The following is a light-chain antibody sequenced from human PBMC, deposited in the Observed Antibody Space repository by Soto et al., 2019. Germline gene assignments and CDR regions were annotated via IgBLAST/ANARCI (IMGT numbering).Light chain of an antibody. CDR3: QSYDSSLRGV. V-gene: IGLV1-40*01. Sequence: QPVLTQPPSVSGAPGQRVTISCTGSSSNIGAGYDVHWYQQLPGTAPKLLISGNSNRPSGVPDRFSGSKSGTSASLAITGLQAEDEADYYCQSYDSSLRGVFGTGTKLTVL. CDR1: SSNIGAGYD. J-gene: IGLJ1*01. CDR2: GNS.